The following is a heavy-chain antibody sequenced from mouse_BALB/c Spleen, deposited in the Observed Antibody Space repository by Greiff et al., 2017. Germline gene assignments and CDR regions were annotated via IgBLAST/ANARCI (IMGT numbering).Heavy chain of an antibody. CDR2: ISSGSSTI. Sequence: EVKVVESGGGLVQPGGSRKLSCAASGFTFSSFGMHWVRQAPEKGLEWVAYISSGSSTIYYADTVKGRFTISRDNPKNTLFLQMTSLRSEDTAMYYCARSITTATWGYAMDYWGQGTSVTVSS. D-gene: IGHD1-2*01. V-gene: IGHV5-17*02. CDR1: GFTFSSFG. J-gene: IGHJ4*01. CDR3: ARSITTATWGYAMDY.